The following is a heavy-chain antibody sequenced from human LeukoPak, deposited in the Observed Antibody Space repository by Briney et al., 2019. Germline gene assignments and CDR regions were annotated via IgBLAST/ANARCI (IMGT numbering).Heavy chain of an antibody. CDR2: INPNSGRT. J-gene: IGHJ4*02. Sequence: ASVTVSCKASGYTFTSSDINWVRQAAGQGLEWMGWINPNSGRTGYAQKFQGRVTMTANTSISTAYMELSSLRFDDTAVYYCARGRSGLAAAGTYDYWGQGTLITASS. CDR1: GYTFTSSD. CDR3: ARGRSGLAAAGTYDY. D-gene: IGHD6-13*01. V-gene: IGHV1-8*01.